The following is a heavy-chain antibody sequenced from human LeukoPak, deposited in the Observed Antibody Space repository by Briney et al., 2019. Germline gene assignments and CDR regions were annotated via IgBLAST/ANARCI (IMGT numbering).Heavy chain of an antibody. CDR1: GYTFTSYY. CDR3: AREGQSYYDSSGPQKGDAFDI. V-gene: IGHV1-46*01. Sequence: VASVKVSCKASGYTFTSYYMHWVRQAPGQGLEWMGIINPSGGSTSYAQKFQGRVTMTRDMSTSTVCMELSSLRSEDTAVYYCAREGQSYYDSSGPQKGDAFDIWGQGTMVTVSS. D-gene: IGHD3-22*01. J-gene: IGHJ3*02. CDR2: INPSGGST.